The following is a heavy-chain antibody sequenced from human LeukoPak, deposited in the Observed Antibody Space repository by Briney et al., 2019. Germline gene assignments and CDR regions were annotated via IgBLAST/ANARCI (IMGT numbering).Heavy chain of an antibody. Sequence: SETLSLTCTVSGGSISSSSYYWGWIRQPPGKGLEWIGSIYYSGSTYYNPSLKSRVTISVDTSKNQFSLKLSSVTAADTAVYYCARVCYGSGSYCDTIDYWGQGTLVTVSS. CDR1: GGSISSSSYY. V-gene: IGHV4-39*07. CDR3: ARVCYGSGSYCDTIDY. D-gene: IGHD3-10*01. CDR2: IYYSGST. J-gene: IGHJ4*02.